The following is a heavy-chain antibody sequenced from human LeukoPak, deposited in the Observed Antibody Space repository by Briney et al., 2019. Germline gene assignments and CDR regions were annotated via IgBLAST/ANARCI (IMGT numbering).Heavy chain of an antibody. CDR3: ARDSLTYYYDSSGPTGY. J-gene: IGHJ4*02. CDR2: IKQDGSEK. Sequence: GGSLRLSCAASGFTFSSYWMSWVRQAPGKGLEWVANIKQDGSEKYYVDSVKGRFTISRDNAKNSLYLKMNSLRAEDTAVYYCARDSLTYYYDSSGPTGYWGQGTLVTVSS. V-gene: IGHV3-7*01. CDR1: GFTFSSYW. D-gene: IGHD3-22*01.